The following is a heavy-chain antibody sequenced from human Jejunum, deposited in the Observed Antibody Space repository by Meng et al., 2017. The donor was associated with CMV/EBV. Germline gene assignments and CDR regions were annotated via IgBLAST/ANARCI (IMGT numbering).Heavy chain of an antibody. Sequence: SGFTFSNYAVNWVRQAPGKGLEWVSGVTGDGYTTFYADSVKGRFTNSRDNSKNTLYLQMNSLRVEDTAIYYCAKEVSSRSQGAFDIWGQGTMVTVSS. CDR2: VTGDGYTT. CDR1: GFTFSNYA. D-gene: IGHD6-6*01. J-gene: IGHJ3*02. CDR3: AKEVSSRSQGAFDI. V-gene: IGHV3-23*01.